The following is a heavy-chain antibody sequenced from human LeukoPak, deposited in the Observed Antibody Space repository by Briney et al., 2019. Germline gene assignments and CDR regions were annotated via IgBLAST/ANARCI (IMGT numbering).Heavy chain of an antibody. Sequence: ASVKVSCKASGYTFTSYGISWVRQAPGQGLEWMGWISAYNGNTNYAQKLQGRVTMTTDTSTSTAYMELRSLRSDDTAVYYCARDGYSSWFENYYYGMDVWGQGTTVTVSS. V-gene: IGHV1-18*01. CDR2: ISAYNGNT. CDR3: ARDGYSSWFENYYYGMDV. D-gene: IGHD6-13*01. J-gene: IGHJ6*02. CDR1: GYTFTSYG.